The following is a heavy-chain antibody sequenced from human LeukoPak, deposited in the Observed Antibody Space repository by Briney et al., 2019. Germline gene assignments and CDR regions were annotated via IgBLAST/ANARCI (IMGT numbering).Heavy chain of an antibody. V-gene: IGHV3-21*01. CDR2: ISSSSSYI. J-gene: IGHJ3*02. CDR1: GFTFSSYS. Sequence: GGSLRLSCAASGFTFSSYSMNWVRPAPGKGLEWVSSISSSSSYIYYADSVKGRFTISRDNAKNSLYLQMNSLRAEDTAVYYCARDNPSGYYEDSDAFDIWGQGTMVTVSS. D-gene: IGHD3-22*01. CDR3: ARDNPSGYYEDSDAFDI.